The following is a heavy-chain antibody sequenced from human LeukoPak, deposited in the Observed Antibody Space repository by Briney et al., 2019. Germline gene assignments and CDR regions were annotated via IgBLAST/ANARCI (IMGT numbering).Heavy chain of an antibody. V-gene: IGHV3-9*01. D-gene: IGHD5-18*01. Sequence: GRSLRLSCAASGFTFDDYAMHWVRQAPGKGLEWVSGISWNSGSIGYADSVKGRFTISRDNAKNSLYLQMNSLRAEDTAVYYCAREIQLWSYYFDYWGQGTLVTVSS. CDR3: AREIQLWSYYFDY. J-gene: IGHJ4*02. CDR2: ISWNSGSI. CDR1: GFTFDDYA.